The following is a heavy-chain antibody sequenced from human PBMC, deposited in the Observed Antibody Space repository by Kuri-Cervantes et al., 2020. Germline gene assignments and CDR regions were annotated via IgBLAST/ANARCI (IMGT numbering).Heavy chain of an antibody. J-gene: IGHJ4*02. D-gene: IGHD3-10*01. Sequence: LKISCAASGFTFSDYYMSWIRQAPGKGLEWVSYISSSGSTIYYADSVKGRFTISRDNAKNSLYLQMNSLRAEDTAVYYCARGNYYGSGSLDYWGQGTLVTVSS. V-gene: IGHV3-11*01. CDR3: ARGNYYGSGSLDY. CDR2: ISSSGSTI. CDR1: GFTFSDYY.